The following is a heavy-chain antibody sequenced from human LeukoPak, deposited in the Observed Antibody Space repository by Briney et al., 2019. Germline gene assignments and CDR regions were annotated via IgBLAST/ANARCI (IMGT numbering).Heavy chain of an antibody. CDR3: ARPPADDSSGYCFEF. Sequence: SETLSLTCTVSGYSISSGYYWGWIRQPPGKGLEWIGTIYYSGDIYYNPSLKSRVSISVDTSKNQFSLKLSSVTAADTAVYFCARPPADDSSGYCFEFWGQGTLVTVSS. CDR1: GYSISSGYY. J-gene: IGHJ4*02. CDR2: IYYSGDI. V-gene: IGHV4-38-2*02. D-gene: IGHD3-22*01.